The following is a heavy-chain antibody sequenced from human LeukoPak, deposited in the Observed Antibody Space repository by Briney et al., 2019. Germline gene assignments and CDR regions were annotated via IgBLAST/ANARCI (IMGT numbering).Heavy chain of an antibody. Sequence: GRSLLLSCSAPGFTFSNYGIQWVRQAPARVLECVAVFWYDRNHHYYADSQKGRVTISRDNTKNSLYLQMNSLRAEDTAVYYCARYQLDSGPLGDAFDVWGQGTMVIVYS. D-gene: IGHD2-15*01. CDR2: FWYDRNHH. V-gene: IGHV3-33*01. CDR1: GFTFSNYG. J-gene: IGHJ3*01. CDR3: ARYQLDSGPLGDAFDV.